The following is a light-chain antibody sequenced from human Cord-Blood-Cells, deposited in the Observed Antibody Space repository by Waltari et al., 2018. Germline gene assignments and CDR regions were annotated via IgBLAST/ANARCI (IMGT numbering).Light chain of an antibody. CDR2: DVS. V-gene: IGLV2-14*01. CDR1: TSDVGGYDY. CDR3: SSYTSSSTWV. J-gene: IGLJ3*02. Sequence: QSALTQPASVSGSPGQSLHIPCTGTTSDVGGYDYVSWYQQHPGKAPKLMIYDVSKRPSGVSNRFSGSKSGNTASLTISGLQAEDEADYYCSSYTSSSTWVFGGGTKLTVL.